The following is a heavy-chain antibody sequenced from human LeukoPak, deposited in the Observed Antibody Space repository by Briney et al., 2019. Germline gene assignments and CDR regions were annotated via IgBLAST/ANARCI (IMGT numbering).Heavy chain of an antibody. Sequence: ASVEVSCKASGYTFTSYDINWVRQATGQGLEWMGWMNPNSGNTGYAQKFQGRVTITRNTSISTAYMELSSLRSEDTAVYYCARGQNVYYYDSSGYYRWGQGTLVTVSS. D-gene: IGHD3-22*01. CDR3: ARGQNVYYYDSSGYYR. CDR1: GYTFTSYD. V-gene: IGHV1-8*03. J-gene: IGHJ4*02. CDR2: MNPNSGNT.